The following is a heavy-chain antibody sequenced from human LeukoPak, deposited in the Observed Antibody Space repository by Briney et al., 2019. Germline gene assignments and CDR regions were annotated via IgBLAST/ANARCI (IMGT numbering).Heavy chain of an antibody. CDR3: AREGSHPTYYYDSSGYAFDY. J-gene: IGHJ4*02. Sequence: PSETLSLTCTVSGGSISSSSYYWGWIRQPPGKGLEWIGSIYYSGSTYYNPSLKSRVTISVDTSKNQFSLKLSSVTAADTAVYYCAREGSHPTYYYDSSGYAFDYWGQGTLVTVSS. CDR1: GGSISSSSYY. V-gene: IGHV4-39*07. CDR2: IYYSGST. D-gene: IGHD3-22*01.